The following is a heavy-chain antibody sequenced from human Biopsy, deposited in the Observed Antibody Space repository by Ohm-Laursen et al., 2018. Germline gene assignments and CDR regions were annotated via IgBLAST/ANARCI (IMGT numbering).Heavy chain of an antibody. D-gene: IGHD1-1*01. V-gene: IGHV1-24*01. CDR3: ATDINVWNVNY. Sequence: ASVKVSCKVSGYTLTALSMHWVRQAPGRGLEWMGGFAPENGKTIYAQKFQGRVTMTEDTSTDTAYMELSSLRSEDTAVYYCATDINVWNVNYWGQGTQVTVSS. CDR2: FAPENGKT. J-gene: IGHJ4*02. CDR1: GYTLTALS.